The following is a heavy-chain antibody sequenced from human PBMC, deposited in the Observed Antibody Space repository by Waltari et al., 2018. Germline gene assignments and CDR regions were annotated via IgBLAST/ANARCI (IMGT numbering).Heavy chain of an antibody. Sequence: QVQLRESGPGLVKSSEPLSPTSAASGYSISNAYYWGWIRQPPGKGLEYVGSVFRSGSSYYNAALKSRVTISLDTSKNQFSLKLNSVTAADTALYYCATVDTFGGIMVARFDYWGQGILVTVSS. J-gene: IGHJ4*02. D-gene: IGHD3-16*02. V-gene: IGHV4-38-2*01. CDR2: VFRSGSS. CDR3: ATVDTFGGIMVARFDY. CDR1: GYSISNAYY.